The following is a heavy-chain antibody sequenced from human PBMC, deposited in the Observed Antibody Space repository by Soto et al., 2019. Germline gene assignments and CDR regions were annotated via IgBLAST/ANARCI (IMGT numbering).Heavy chain of an antibody. Sequence: GESLKISCKGSGYSFTSYWISWVRQMPGKGLEWMGRIDPSDSYTNYSPSFQGHVTISADKSISTAYLQWSSLKASDTAMYYCARLKQRLWVYYYYGMDVWGQGTTVTVSS. D-gene: IGHD6-25*01. CDR1: GYSFTSYW. V-gene: IGHV5-10-1*01. CDR3: ARLKQRLWVYYYYGMDV. J-gene: IGHJ6*02. CDR2: IDPSDSYT.